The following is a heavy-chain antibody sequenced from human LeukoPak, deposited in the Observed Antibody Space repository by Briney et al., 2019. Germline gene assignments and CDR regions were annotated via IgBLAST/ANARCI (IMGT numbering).Heavy chain of an antibody. CDR2: ISGSGGST. CDR3: ARELSGYDTLYLDY. Sequence: GGSLRLSCAASGFTFSSYAMSWVRQAPGKGLEWVSAISGSGGSTYYADSVKGRFTISRDNSKNTLYLQMNSLRAEDTAVYYCARELSGYDTLYLDYWGQGTLVTVSS. D-gene: IGHD5-12*01. J-gene: IGHJ4*02. V-gene: IGHV3-23*01. CDR1: GFTFSSYA.